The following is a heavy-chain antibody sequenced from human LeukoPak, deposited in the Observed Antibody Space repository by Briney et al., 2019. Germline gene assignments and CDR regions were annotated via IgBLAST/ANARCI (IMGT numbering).Heavy chain of an antibody. Sequence: SETLSLTCAVYGGSFSGYYWSWIRQPPGKGLEWIGEINHSGSTNYNPSLKSRVTISEDTSKNQFSLKLSSVTAADTAVYYCARSRLRQLPRSSYYYYYYMDVWGKGTTVTVSS. D-gene: IGHD5-12*01. CDR2: INHSGST. CDR1: GGSFSGYY. V-gene: IGHV4-34*01. CDR3: ARSRLRQLPRSSYYYYYYMDV. J-gene: IGHJ6*03.